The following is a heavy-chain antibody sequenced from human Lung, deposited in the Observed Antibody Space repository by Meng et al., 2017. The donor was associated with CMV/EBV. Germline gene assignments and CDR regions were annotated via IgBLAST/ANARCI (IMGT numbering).Heavy chain of an antibody. V-gene: IGHV1-2*04. CDR1: GYPFTGSY. CDR3: ARGRYELIWGLFDP. CDR2: INPNTGGT. Sequence: HVQLVQSGAGVKKPGASVKVSCKASGYPFTGSYIHWVRQAPGQGLEWMGWINPNTGGTKYAQKFQGWVTLTRDTCISTAYMELSRLRSDDTAVYYCARGRYELIWGLFDPWGQGTLVTVSS. D-gene: IGHD1-1*01. J-gene: IGHJ5*02.